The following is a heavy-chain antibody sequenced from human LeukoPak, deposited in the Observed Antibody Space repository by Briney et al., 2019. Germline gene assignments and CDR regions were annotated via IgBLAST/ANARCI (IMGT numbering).Heavy chain of an antibody. V-gene: IGHV4-61*02. CDR3: ARELRFLEWLFGGYFDY. D-gene: IGHD3-3*01. CDR2: IYTSGST. J-gene: IGHJ4*02. Sequence: SETLSLTCTVSGGSISSGSYYWSWIRQPAGKGLEWIGRIYTSGSTNYNPSLKSRVTISVDTSKHQFSLKLSSVPAADTAVYYCARELRFLEWLFGGYFDYWGQGTLVTVSS. CDR1: GGSISSGSYY.